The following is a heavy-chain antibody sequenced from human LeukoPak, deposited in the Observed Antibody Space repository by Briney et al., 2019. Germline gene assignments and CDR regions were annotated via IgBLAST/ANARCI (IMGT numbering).Heavy chain of an antibody. Sequence: SETLSLTCTVSGGSISSYYWSWIRQPPGKGLEWIGYIYYSGSTNYNPSLKSRVTISVDTSKNQLSLKLSSVTAADTAVYYCARQPDYYDSSGYSLYNWFDPWGQGTLVTVSS. V-gene: IGHV4-59*01. CDR2: IYYSGST. CDR1: GGSISSYY. J-gene: IGHJ5*02. CDR3: ARQPDYYDSSGYSLYNWFDP. D-gene: IGHD3-22*01.